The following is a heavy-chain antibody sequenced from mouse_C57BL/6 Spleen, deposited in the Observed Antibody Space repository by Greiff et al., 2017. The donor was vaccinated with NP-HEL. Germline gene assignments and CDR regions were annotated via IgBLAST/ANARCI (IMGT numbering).Heavy chain of an antibody. D-gene: IGHD2-3*01. J-gene: IGHJ2*01. CDR2: IDPETGGT. V-gene: IGHV1-15*01. CDR3: TRWLLTVFLDY. CDR1: GYTFTDYE. Sequence: QVQLQQSGAELVRPGASVTLSCKASGYTFTDYEMHWVKQTPVHGLEWIGAIDPETGGTAYNQKFKGKAILTADKSSSTAYMELRSLTSEDSAVYYCTRWLLTVFLDYWGQGTTLTVSS.